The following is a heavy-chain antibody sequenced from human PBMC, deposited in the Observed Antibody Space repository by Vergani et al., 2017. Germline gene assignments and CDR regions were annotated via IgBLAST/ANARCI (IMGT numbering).Heavy chain of an antibody. J-gene: IGHJ4*02. Sequence: QVQLQESGPGLVKPSETLSLTCTVSGGSISSYYWSWIRQPPGKGLEWIGYIYYSGSTNYNPSLKSRVTISVDTSKNQFSLKLSSVTAADTAVYYCARGVAPSLCYWGQGSLVTVSS. D-gene: IGHD2-15*01. CDR1: GGSISSYY. CDR2: IYYSGST. CDR3: ARGVAPSLCY. V-gene: IGHV4-59*01.